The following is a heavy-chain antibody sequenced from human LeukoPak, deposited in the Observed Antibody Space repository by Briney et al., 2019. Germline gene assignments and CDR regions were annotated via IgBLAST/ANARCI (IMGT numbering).Heavy chain of an antibody. CDR3: ALGVAEDVLDI. J-gene: IGHJ3*02. CDR2: IYYSGSA. Sequence: SETLSLTCTVSGGSISSSGYYWGWIRQPPGKGLEWIGSIYYSGSAYYNPSLKSRVTIFVDTSKNQFSLKLSSVTAADTAVYYCALGVAEDVLDIWGQGTMVTVSS. V-gene: IGHV4-39*01. CDR1: GGSISSSGYY.